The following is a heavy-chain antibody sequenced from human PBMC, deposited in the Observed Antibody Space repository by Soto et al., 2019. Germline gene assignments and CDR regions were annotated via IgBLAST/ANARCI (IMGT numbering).Heavy chain of an antibody. CDR3: ARTNLGYCSSSCFYYYYGMDV. CDR2: IGSSGGNT. CDR1: GFTFSNYE. V-gene: IGHV3-48*03. D-gene: IGHD2-15*01. J-gene: IGHJ6*02. Sequence: PGGSLRLSCAAPGFTFSNYEMNWVRQAPGKGLEWVSYIGSSGGNTYYADSVKGRFTISRDNAKNSLYLQMNSLRAEDTAVYYCARTNLGYCSSSCFYYYYGMDVWGQGTTVTVSS.